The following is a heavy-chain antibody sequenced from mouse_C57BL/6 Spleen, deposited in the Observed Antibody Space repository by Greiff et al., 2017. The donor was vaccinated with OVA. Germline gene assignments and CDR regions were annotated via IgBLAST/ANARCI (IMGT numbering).Heavy chain of an antibody. CDR3: ARRGTTVVATHFDY. CDR2: IYPGSGNT. CDR1: GYTFTDYY. J-gene: IGHJ2*01. Sequence: QVQLKQSGAELVRPGASVKLSCKASGYTFTDYYINWVKQRPGQGLEWIARIYPGSGNTYYNEKLKGKATLTAEKSSSTAYMQLSSLTSEDSAVYFCARRGTTVVATHFDYWGQGTTLTVSS. V-gene: IGHV1-76*01. D-gene: IGHD1-1*01.